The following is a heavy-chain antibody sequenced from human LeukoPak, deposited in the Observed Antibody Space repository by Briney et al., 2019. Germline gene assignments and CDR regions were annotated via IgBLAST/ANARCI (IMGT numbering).Heavy chain of an antibody. D-gene: IGHD1-26*01. CDR1: GFTFSSYA. CDR3: AKAVGATRGYYYSGVGV. V-gene: IGHV3-23*01. Sequence: PGGSLRLSCAASGFTFSSYALTWVRQAPGKGLEWVSAISGGGGSAYYADSVKGRFTISRDSSMNTLYLQMSSLTAGDTAVYYCAKAVGATRGYYYSGVGVWGQGTTVTVSS. J-gene: IGHJ6*02. CDR2: ISGGGGSA.